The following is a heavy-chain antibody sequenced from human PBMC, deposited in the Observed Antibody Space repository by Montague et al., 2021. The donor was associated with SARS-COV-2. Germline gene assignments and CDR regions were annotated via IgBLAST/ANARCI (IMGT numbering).Heavy chain of an antibody. J-gene: IGHJ3*02. D-gene: IGHD4-23*01. CDR3: VRDHPYGGPRGAYDI. CDR2: IYDGRAV. Sequence: SETLSLTCIVSGGSITGYYWSWLRRSPGKGLEWIAYIYDGRAVNYNPSLGSRVTISTDTSKNQLSLKVNSVTAADTAVYYCVRDHPYGGPRGAYDIWGQGTVVTVSS. V-gene: IGHV4-59*01. CDR1: GGSITGYY.